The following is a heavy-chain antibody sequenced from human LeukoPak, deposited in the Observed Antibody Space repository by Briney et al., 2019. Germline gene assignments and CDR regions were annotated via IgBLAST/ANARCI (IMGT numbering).Heavy chain of an antibody. CDR3: ARGDIVLTLGDSWLDP. CDR2: FYHSGST. J-gene: IGHJ5*02. CDR1: DGSISSYY. D-gene: IGHD2-8*02. V-gene: IGHV4-59*07. Sequence: PSDTLSLTCTVSDGSISSYYWSWIRQPPGKGLEWIGYFYHSGSTNYNPSLESRVTISGDTSKNQFSLKLRSVTAADTAVYFCARGDIVLTLGDSWLDPWGQGTLVTVSS.